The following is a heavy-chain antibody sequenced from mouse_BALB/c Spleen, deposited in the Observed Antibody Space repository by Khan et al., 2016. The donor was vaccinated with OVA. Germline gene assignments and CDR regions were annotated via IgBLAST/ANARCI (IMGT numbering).Heavy chain of an antibody. CDR1: GFSLPNYS. J-gene: IGHJ3*01. CDR2: IWSAAST. Sequence: QVQLKQSGPGLVQPSQSLSITCTVSGFSLPNYSVHWVRQSPGKGLEWLGVIWSAASTDYIEAFISRLTISKDNSRSQVFFKMNNRHHNDTAIYYCARRGYDYGRGALFAYWGQGTLVTVSA. D-gene: IGHD2-4*01. V-gene: IGHV2-2*02. CDR3: ARRGYDYGRGALFAY.